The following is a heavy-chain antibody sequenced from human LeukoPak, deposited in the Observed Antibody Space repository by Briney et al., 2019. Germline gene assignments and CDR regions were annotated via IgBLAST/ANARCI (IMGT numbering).Heavy chain of an antibody. CDR2: IYYSGST. J-gene: IGHJ3*02. D-gene: IGHD3/OR15-3a*01. Sequence: SETLSLTCTVSGGSISSYYWSRIRQPPGKGLEWIGYIYYSGSTNYNPSLKSRVTISVDTSKNQFSLKLSSVTAADTAVYYCAREWTDAFDIWGQGTMVTVSS. CDR1: GGSISSYY. V-gene: IGHV4-59*01. CDR3: AREWTDAFDI.